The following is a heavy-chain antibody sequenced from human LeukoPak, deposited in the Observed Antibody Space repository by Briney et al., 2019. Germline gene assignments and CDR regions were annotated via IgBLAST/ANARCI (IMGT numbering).Heavy chain of an antibody. D-gene: IGHD3-16*02. CDR1: GFTFSSYA. CDR3: AKDHGMITFGGVIVPEYYFDY. Sequence: GGSLRLSCAASGFTFSSYAMSWVRQAPGKGLEWVLAISGSGGSTYYADSVKGRFTISRDNSKNTLYLQMNSLRAEDTAVYYCAKDHGMITFGGVIVPEYYFDYWGQGTLVTVSS. J-gene: IGHJ4*02. CDR2: ISGSGGST. V-gene: IGHV3-23*01.